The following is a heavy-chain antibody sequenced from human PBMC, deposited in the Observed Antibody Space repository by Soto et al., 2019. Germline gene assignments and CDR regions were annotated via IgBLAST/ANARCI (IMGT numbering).Heavy chain of an antibody. CDR1: GFTFSYYA. Sequence: QVQLEESGGGVVQPGRSLRLSCAASGFTFSYYALHWVRQAPGKGLEWVAYISNDGSQKLYTDSVKGRLSISRDNSKNTLYLEMNSLRAEDTAAYYCARAGGGYLDYWGQGSLVTVSS. CDR2: ISNDGSQK. J-gene: IGHJ4*02. V-gene: IGHV3-30*04. D-gene: IGHD6-25*01. CDR3: ARAGGGYLDY.